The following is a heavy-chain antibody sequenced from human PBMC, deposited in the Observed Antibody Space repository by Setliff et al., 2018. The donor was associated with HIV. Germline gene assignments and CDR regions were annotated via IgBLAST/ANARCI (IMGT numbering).Heavy chain of an antibody. Sequence: SETLSLTCNVSVASLSNRNYYWAWIRQPPGKGLEWVGSISHPGSTYYNASVKSRVTMFLDTSNNQLSLKLNSVTAADTAVYYCETRMTAIPEYWGQGTLVTVSS. CDR2: ISHPGST. CDR3: ETRMTAIPEY. J-gene: IGHJ4*02. D-gene: IGHD2-21*02. V-gene: IGHV4-39*01. CDR1: VASLSNRNYY.